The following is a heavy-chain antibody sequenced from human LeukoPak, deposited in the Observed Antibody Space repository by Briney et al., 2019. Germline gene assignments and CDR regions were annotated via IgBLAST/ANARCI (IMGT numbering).Heavy chain of an antibody. CDR2: ISGSGGST. Sequence: GGTLRLSCAASGFTFSSYGMSWVRQAPGKGLEWVSAISGSGGSTYYADSVKGRFTISRDNSKNTLYLQMSSLRAEDTAVYYCAKDLSRLNYGSGSSPDYWGQGTLVTVSS. CDR3: AKDLSRLNYGSGSSPDY. CDR1: GFTFSSYG. D-gene: IGHD3-10*01. J-gene: IGHJ4*02. V-gene: IGHV3-23*01.